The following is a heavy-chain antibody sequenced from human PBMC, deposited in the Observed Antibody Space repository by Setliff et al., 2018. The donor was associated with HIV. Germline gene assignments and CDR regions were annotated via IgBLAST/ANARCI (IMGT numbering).Heavy chain of an antibody. D-gene: IGHD1-1*01. V-gene: IGHV3-48*01. J-gene: IGHJ4*02. CDR2: INSGSSTI. Sequence: GGSLRLSCAASGFTFRNYQMNWVRQAPGKGLEWVSSINSGSSTIYYADSVKGRFTISRDNAKNSLYLQMNSLRGEDTAVYYCARGRPTGYFDCWGQGTLVTVSS. CDR1: GFTFRNYQ. CDR3: ARGRPTGYFDC.